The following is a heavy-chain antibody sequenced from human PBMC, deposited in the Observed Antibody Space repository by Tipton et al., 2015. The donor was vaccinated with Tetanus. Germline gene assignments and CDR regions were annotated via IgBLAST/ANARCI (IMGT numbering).Heavy chain of an antibody. Sequence: SLRLSCAASGFTFSSYGMRWVRQAPGKGLEWVAVISYDGSNKYYADSVKGRFTISRDNSKNTLYLQMNNLRAEDTAVYYCAKELVVPAAPYYFDYWGQGTLVTVSS. V-gene: IGHV3-30*18. J-gene: IGHJ4*02. D-gene: IGHD2-2*01. CDR3: AKELVVPAAPYYFDY. CDR2: ISYDGSNK. CDR1: GFTFSSYG.